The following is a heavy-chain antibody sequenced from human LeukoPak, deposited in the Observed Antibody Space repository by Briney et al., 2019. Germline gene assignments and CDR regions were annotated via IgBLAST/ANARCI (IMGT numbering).Heavy chain of an antibody. CDR2: INHSGST. V-gene: IGHV4-34*01. J-gene: IGHJ4*02. CDR1: SESFIGYY. Sequence: PSETLSLTCAVYSESFIGYYWSWIRQPPGKGLEWIGEINHSGSTNYNPSLKSRVTISIDTSKNQFSLKLNSVTAADTAVYYCAIHPDLDSLRRKYYFDYWGQGTPVTVSS. CDR3: AIHPDLDSLRRKYYFDY. D-gene: IGHD3/OR15-3a*01.